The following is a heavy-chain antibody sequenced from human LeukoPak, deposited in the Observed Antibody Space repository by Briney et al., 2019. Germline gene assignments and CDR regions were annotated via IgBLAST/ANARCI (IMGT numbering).Heavy chain of an antibody. CDR2: IIPIFGTA. V-gene: IGHV1-69*01. CDR3: ARGPSRLDTASFDI. CDR1: GGTFSSYA. Sequence: SVKVSCKASGGTFSSYAISWVRQAPGQGLEWMGGIIPIFGTANYAQKFLGRVTITADESTSTAYMELSSLRSEDTAVYYCARGPSRLDTASFDIWGQGTMVTVSS. D-gene: IGHD5-18*01. J-gene: IGHJ3*02.